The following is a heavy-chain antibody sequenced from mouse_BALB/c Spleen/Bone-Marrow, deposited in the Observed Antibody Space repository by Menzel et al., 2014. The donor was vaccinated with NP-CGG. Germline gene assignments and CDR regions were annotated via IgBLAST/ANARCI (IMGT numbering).Heavy chain of an antibody. CDR2: ISSGSSTI. J-gene: IGHJ4*01. CDR3: TRKGALITHYYAMDY. Sequence: EVMLVESGGGLVQPGGSRKLSCAASGFTFSSFGMHWVRQAPEKGLEWVAYISSGSSTIYYADTVKGRFTISRDNPKNTLFLQMTSLMSEDTAMYYCTRKGALITHYYAMDYWGQGTSVTVSS. CDR1: GFTFSSFG. D-gene: IGHD2-4*01. V-gene: IGHV5-17*02.